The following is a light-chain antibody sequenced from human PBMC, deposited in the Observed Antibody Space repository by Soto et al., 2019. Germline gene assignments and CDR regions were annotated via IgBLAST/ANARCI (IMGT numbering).Light chain of an antibody. J-gene: IGLJ1*01. V-gene: IGLV2-14*03. Sequence: QSALTQPASVSGSPGQSITISCTGSGSDIGGYDSVSWYQQHPGKAPRLMIYDVIKRPSGVSNRFSGSKSGNTASLTISGLQADDEADYFCSSYSDRNSCVFGPGTKVTVL. CDR3: SSYSDRNSCV. CDR2: DVI. CDR1: GSDIGGYDS.